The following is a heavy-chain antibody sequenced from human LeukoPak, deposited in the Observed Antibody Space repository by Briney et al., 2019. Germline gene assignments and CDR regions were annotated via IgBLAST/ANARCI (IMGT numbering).Heavy chain of an antibody. J-gene: IGHJ3*02. CDR3: ANRPVTTHAFDI. Sequence: ASVKVSCKASGYTFSTYYMHWVRQAPGQGLEWLGIINPSGGGTTYAQKFQGRVTMTSDTSTSTVYMEVSSLRAEDTAVYYCANRPVTTHAFDIWGQGTMVTVSS. CDR2: INPSGGGT. D-gene: IGHD4-17*01. V-gene: IGHV1-46*01. CDR1: GYTFSTYY.